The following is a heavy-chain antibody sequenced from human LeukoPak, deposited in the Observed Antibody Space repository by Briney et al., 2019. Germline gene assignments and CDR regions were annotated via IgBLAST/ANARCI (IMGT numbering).Heavy chain of an antibody. J-gene: IGHJ4*02. CDR3: ARDLGYYYGSGSYSPVY. CDR1: GGTLSSYA. CDR2: IIPIFGTA. D-gene: IGHD3-10*01. V-gene: IGHV1-69*06. Sequence: RASVKVSCKASGGTLSSYAISWVRQAPGQGLEWMGGIIPIFGTANYAQKFQGRVTITADKSTSTAYMELSSLRSEDTAVYYCARDLGYYYGSGSYSPVYWGQGTLVTVSS.